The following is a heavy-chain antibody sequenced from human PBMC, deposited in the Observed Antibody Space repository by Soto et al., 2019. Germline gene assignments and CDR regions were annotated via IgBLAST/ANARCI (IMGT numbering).Heavy chain of an antibody. J-gene: IGHJ5*02. Sequence: GGSLRLSCAASGFTFSSYAMSWVRQAPGKGLEWVSAISGSGGSTYYADSVKGRFTISRDNSKNTLYLQMNSLRAEDTAVYYCATFSIVAVTAIENWFDPWGQGTLVTVSS. V-gene: IGHV3-23*01. D-gene: IGHD2-21*02. CDR1: GFTFSSYA. CDR3: ATFSIVAVTAIENWFDP. CDR2: ISGSGGST.